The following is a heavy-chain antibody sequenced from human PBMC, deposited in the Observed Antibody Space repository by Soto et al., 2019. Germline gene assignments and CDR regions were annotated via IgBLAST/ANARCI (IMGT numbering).Heavy chain of an antibody. D-gene: IGHD1-1*01. J-gene: IGHJ4*02. CDR2: ISAYNGNT. Sequence: QVQLVQSGAEVKKPGASVKVSCKASGYTFTSYGISWVRQAPGQGLEWMGWISAYNGNTNYAQNLQDRVTMTTDTSTSTDYMELRSLRSDDTAMYSCARDLLGSNGDYWGQGTLVNVSS. CDR3: ARDLLGSNGDY. V-gene: IGHV1-18*04. CDR1: GYTFTSYG.